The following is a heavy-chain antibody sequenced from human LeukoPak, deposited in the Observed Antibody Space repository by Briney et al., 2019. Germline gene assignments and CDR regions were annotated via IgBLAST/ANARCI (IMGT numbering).Heavy chain of an antibody. CDR2: ISLTGET. CDR3: ARDALKSSGYYPHYFDY. D-gene: IGHD3-22*01. CDR1: GGSISSTNW. Sequence: TSETLSLTCGVSGGSISSTNWWSWVRQPPGQGLEWIGEISLTGETNYNPSLNGRVTMSFDESRNQLSLDLTSVTAADTAVYYCARDALKSSGYYPHYFDYWGQGILVTVSS. J-gene: IGHJ4*02. V-gene: IGHV4-4*02.